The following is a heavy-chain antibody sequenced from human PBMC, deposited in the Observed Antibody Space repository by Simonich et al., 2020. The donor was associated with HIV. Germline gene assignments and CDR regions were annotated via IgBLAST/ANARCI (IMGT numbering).Heavy chain of an antibody. V-gene: IGHV4-38-2*01. D-gene: IGHD6-6*01. Sequence: QVQLQESGPGLVKPSETLSLTCAVSGYSISGGYYWGWIRQTPGKGLEWIGTIYHSGSTYYNPSLKSRVTISVDTSKNQFSLKLSSVTAADTAVYYCARGLAARLSHFDYWGQGTLVTVSS. J-gene: IGHJ4*02. CDR3: ARGLAARLSHFDY. CDR1: GYSISGGYY. CDR2: IYHSGST.